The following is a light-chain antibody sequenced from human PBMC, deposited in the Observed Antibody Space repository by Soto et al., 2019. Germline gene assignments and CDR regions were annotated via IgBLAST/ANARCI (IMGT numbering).Light chain of an antibody. J-gene: IGKJ4*01. V-gene: IGKV1-33*01. CDR2: DAS. Sequence: DIQMTQSPSSLSASVGDRVTITCQASQDISNYLNWYQQKPGKAPKLLIYDASNLETGVPSRFSGSGSGTDFTFTISSLQPEDIATYYCQQNDNLPPTFGGGTKVEIK. CDR3: QQNDNLPPT. CDR1: QDISNY.